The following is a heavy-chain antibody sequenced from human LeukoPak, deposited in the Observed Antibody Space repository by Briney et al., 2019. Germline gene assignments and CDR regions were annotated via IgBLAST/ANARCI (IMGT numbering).Heavy chain of an antibody. J-gene: IGHJ4*02. Sequence: PEGSLRLSCAASGFTFRTYAMSWVRQAPGKGLEWVSGISDSGDGTYYAESVKGRFTISRDNSKNTAFLQMNSLRADDTAKYYCAKDKAPGSWHTPSDFWGQGTLVTVSS. CDR2: ISDSGDGT. CDR1: GFTFRTYA. V-gene: IGHV3-23*01. CDR3: AKDKAPGSWHTPSDF. D-gene: IGHD6-13*01.